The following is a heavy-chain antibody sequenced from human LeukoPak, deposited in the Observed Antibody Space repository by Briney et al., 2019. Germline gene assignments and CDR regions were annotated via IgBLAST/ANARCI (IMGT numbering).Heavy chain of an antibody. J-gene: IGHJ4*02. CDR3: ARDKGKIALDH. Sequence: PGGSLRLSCVASGIAFSSSGMHWVRQAPGKGLEWVSFIWADGSKKYYAGSVKGRFTASRDNSKNTVYLQMDSLRVEGTAIYYCARDKGKIALDHWGQGTLITVSS. V-gene: IGHV3-33*01. CDR1: GIAFSSSG. CDR2: IWADGSKK.